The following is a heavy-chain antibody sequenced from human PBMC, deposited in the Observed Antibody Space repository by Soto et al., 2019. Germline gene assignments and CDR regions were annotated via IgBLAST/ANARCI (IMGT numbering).Heavy chain of an antibody. J-gene: IGHJ6*02. CDR2: IIPIFGTA. Sequence: SVKVSCKASGGTFSSYAISWVRQAPGQGLEWMGGIIPIFGTANYAQKFQGRVTITADESTSTAYMELSSLRSEETAVYYCASNPRITMVRGVIITREENYYYGMDVWGQGTTVTVSS. V-gene: IGHV1-69*13. CDR1: GGTFSSYA. CDR3: ASNPRITMVRGVIITREENYYYGMDV. D-gene: IGHD3-10*01.